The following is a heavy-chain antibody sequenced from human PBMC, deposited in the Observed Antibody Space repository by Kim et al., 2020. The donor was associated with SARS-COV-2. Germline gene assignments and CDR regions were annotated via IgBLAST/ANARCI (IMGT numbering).Heavy chain of an antibody. CDR3: AGERSQDSGSESYGMDV. CDR2: INSNSGGT. J-gene: IGHJ6*02. D-gene: IGHD1-26*01. V-gene: IGHV1-2*04. Sequence: ASVKVSCKASGYTFTGYYMHWVRQAPGQGLEWMGWINSNSGGTNYSQKFQGWVTLTRDTSMSTAYMELSRLRSDDTAVYYCAGERSQDSGSESYGMDVWGQGTTVTVSS. CDR1: GYTFTGYY.